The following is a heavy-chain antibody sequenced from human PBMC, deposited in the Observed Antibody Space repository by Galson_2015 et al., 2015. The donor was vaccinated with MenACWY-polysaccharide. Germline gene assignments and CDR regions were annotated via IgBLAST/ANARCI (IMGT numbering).Heavy chain of an antibody. CDR2: ISAYNGNT. CDR3: GRDQPLSYYYGMDV. V-gene: IGHV1-18*01. D-gene: IGHD2-2*01. CDR1: GYTFTSYG. Sequence: QSGAEVKKPGASVKVSCKASGYTFTSYGISWVRQAPGQGLEWMGWISAYNGNTNYAQKFQGRVTMTRDTSISTAYMELSSLKSEDTAVYYCGRDQPLSYYYGMDVWGQGTTVTVSS. J-gene: IGHJ6*02.